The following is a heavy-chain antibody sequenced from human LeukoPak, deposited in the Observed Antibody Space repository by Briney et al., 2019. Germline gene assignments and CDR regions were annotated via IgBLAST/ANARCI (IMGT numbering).Heavy chain of an antibody. CDR3: AREGDGSGSYSYYFDY. V-gene: IGHV4-34*01. Sequence: PSETLSPTCAVYGGSFSGYYWSWIRQPPGKGLEWIGEINHSGSTNYNPSLKSRVTISVDTSKNQFSLKLSSVTAADTAVYYCAREGDGSGSYSYYFDYWGQGTLVTVSS. J-gene: IGHJ4*02. D-gene: IGHD3-10*01. CDR2: INHSGST. CDR1: GGSFSGYY.